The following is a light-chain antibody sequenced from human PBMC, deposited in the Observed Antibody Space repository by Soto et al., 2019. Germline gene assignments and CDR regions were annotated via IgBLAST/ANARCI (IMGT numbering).Light chain of an antibody. J-gene: IGKJ1*01. CDR1: QSLEDSDGNSY. Sequence: IVMTQTPLSSAVTLGQPASISCRSSQSLEDSDGNSYLSWLHQMPGQPPRLLIYKISNRFFGVPDRFSGSGAGTVFTLRISRVEADDVGLYYCMQATQFPWTFGQGTKVDIK. CDR3: MQATQFPWT. CDR2: KIS. V-gene: IGKV2-24*01.